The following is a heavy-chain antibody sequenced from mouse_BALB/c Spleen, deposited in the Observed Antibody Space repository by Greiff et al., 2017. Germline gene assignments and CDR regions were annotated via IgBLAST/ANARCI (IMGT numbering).Heavy chain of an antibody. CDR1: GFTFSSYA. CDR2: ISSGGSYT. J-gene: IGHJ2*01. V-gene: IGHV5-9-3*01. Sequence: EVNVVESGGGLVKPGGSLKLSCAASGFTFSSYAMSWVRQTPEKRLEWVATISSGGSYTYYPDSVKGRFTISRDNAKNTLYLQMSSLRSEDTAMYYCARHDGYYYFDYWGQGTTLTVSS. D-gene: IGHD2-3*01. CDR3: ARHDGYYYFDY.